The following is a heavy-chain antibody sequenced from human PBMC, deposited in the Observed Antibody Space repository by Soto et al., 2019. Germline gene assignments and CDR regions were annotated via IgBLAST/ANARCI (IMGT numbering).Heavy chain of an antibody. J-gene: IGHJ6*02. Sequence: QVQLVETGGGVVQPGRSLRLSCAASGFTFSSFGMHWFRQAPGTGLEWVALISYDGSHKYYADSVKGRFTMSRDNSENTLYLQMNSLRAEDTAVYYCAKDRAGDSRGMDVWGPGTAVTVSS. D-gene: IGHD3-22*01. CDR1: GFTFSSFG. V-gene: IGHV3-30*18. CDR2: ISYDGSHK. CDR3: AKDRAGDSRGMDV.